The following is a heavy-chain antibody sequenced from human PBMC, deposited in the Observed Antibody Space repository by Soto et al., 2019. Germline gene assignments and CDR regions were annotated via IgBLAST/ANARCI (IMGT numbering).Heavy chain of an antibody. CDR1: GGSFSGHY. CDR3: GRVDDF. CDR2: INDSGST. Sequence: SETLSLTCAVYGGSFSGHYWSWIRQSPGKGLEWIGEINDSGSTNYNPSLESRVTVSVDTSKNQFSLKLSSVTAADTAVYYCGRVDDFWGQGTMVTVSS. J-gene: IGHJ3*01. D-gene: IGHD1-1*01. V-gene: IGHV4-34*01.